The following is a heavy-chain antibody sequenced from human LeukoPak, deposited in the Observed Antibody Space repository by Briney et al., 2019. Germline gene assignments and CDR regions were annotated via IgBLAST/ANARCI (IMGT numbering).Heavy chain of an antibody. CDR1: GSSISSYY. CDR3: ARGGGYNDY. D-gene: IGHD5-24*01. J-gene: IGHJ4*02. CDR2: IYYSGST. Sequence: SETLSLTCTVSGSSISSYYWSWIRRPPGKGLEWIGYIYYSGSTNYNPSLKSRVTISVDTSKNQFSLKLSSVTAADTAVYYCARGGGYNDYWAREPWSPSPQ. V-gene: IGHV4-59*01.